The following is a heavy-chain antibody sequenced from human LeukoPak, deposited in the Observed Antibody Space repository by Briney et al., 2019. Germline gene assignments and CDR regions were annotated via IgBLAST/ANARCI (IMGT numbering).Heavy chain of an antibody. Sequence: PGGSLRLSCAASGFTFSSYGMHWVRQAPGKGLEWVAFIRYDGSNKYYADSVKGRFTISRDNSKNTLYLQMNSLRAEDTAVYYCAKIYGDYVKGAFDIWGQGTMVTVSS. CDR3: AKIYGDYVKGAFDI. D-gene: IGHD4-17*01. V-gene: IGHV3-30*02. J-gene: IGHJ3*02. CDR1: GFTFSSYG. CDR2: IRYDGSNK.